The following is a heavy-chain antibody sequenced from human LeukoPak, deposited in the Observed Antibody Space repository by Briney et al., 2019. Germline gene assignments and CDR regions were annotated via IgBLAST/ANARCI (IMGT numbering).Heavy chain of an antibody. CDR3: ARDCTSTVCHDY. CDR1: GFTFSDYY. Sequence: GGSLRLSCAASGFTFSDYYMSWIRQAPGKGLEWVSYISSSGSTIYYADSVKGRFTISRDNAKNSLYLQMNSLRAEDTAVYYYARDCTSTVCHDYWGQGTLVTVSS. V-gene: IGHV3-11*01. D-gene: IGHD2-2*01. CDR2: ISSSGSTI. J-gene: IGHJ4*02.